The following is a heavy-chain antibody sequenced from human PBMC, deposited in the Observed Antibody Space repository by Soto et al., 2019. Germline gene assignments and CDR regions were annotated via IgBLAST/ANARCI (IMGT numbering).Heavy chain of an antibody. CDR1: GDSVSSNSAA. CDR2: TYYRSKWYN. Sequence: SQTLSLTCAISGDSVSSNSAAWNWIRQSPSRGLEWLGRTYYRSKWYNDYAVSVKSRITINPGTSKNQFSLQLNSVTPEDTAVYYCARGTAVAGTARYYFDYWGQGTLVTVSS. V-gene: IGHV6-1*01. J-gene: IGHJ4*02. CDR3: ARGTAVAGTARYYFDY. D-gene: IGHD6-19*01.